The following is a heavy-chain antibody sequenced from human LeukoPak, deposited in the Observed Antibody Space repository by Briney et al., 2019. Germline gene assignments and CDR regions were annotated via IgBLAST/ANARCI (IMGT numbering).Heavy chain of an antibody. CDR2: ISSSGGTI. V-gene: IGHV3-11*04. J-gene: IGHJ4*02. CDR1: GFTFSDNY. Sequence: GGSLRLSCAASGFTFSDNYMSWIRQAPGKGLEWVSYISSSGGTIHYADSVKGRFTISRDNAKNSLYLQMYSLRTEDTAIYYCAKDSDYDLWSGYFDYWGQGTLVSVSS. CDR3: AKDSDYDLWSGYFDY. D-gene: IGHD3-3*01.